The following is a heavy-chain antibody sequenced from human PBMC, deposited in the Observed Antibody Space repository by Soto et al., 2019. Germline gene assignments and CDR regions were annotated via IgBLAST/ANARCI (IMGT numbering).Heavy chain of an antibody. Sequence: QVQLQESGPGLVKPSQTLSLTCTVSGGSISSGGYYWSWIRQHPGKGLEWIGYIYYSGSTYYNPSRKSRVTISVDTSKNQFSLKLSSVTAADTAVYYCARGVTMVRGVIHTPYFDYWGQGTLVTVSS. D-gene: IGHD3-10*01. V-gene: IGHV4-31*03. CDR2: IYYSGST. J-gene: IGHJ4*02. CDR3: ARGVTMVRGVIHTPYFDY. CDR1: GGSISSGGYY.